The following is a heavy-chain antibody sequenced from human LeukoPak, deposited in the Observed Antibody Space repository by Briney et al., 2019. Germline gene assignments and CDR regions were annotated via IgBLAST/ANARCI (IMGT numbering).Heavy chain of an antibody. V-gene: IGHV4-61*02. D-gene: IGHD3-3*01. J-gene: IGHJ6*03. Sequence: PSETLSLTCTVSGGAISSGSYYLSWIRQPAGKGLEWIGRIYTSGSTNYNPSLKSRVTISVDTSKNQFSLKLSSVTAADTAVYYCARGPNTIFGVVNSFLDYYMDVWGKGTTVTVSS. CDR2: IYTSGST. CDR3: ARGPNTIFGVVNSFLDYYMDV. CDR1: GGAISSGSYY.